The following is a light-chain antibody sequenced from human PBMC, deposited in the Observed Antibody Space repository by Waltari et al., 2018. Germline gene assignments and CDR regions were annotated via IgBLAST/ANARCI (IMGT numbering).Light chain of an antibody. CDR1: QSISSY. J-gene: IGKJ2*01. CDR2: VAS. Sequence: DIQMTQSPSSLSASVGHRVTITCRASQSISSYLNWYQQKPGKAPNLLIYVASSLQSGVPSRFSGSGSGTEFTLTISSLQPEDSATYYCQQTYSPLYTFGQGTQLEIK. V-gene: IGKV1-39*01. CDR3: QQTYSPLYT.